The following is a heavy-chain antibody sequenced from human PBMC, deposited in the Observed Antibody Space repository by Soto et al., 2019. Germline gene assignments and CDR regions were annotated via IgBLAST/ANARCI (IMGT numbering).Heavy chain of an antibody. Sequence: QLQLQESGPGLVKPSETLSLTCTVSGGSISSSSYYWGWIRQPPGKGLEWIGSIYYSGSTYYNPSLKSRVTISVDTSKNQFSLKLSSVTAADTAVYYCARSRGTAMVIDWGQGTLVTVSS. V-gene: IGHV4-39*01. CDR2: IYYSGST. D-gene: IGHD5-18*01. CDR3: ARSRGTAMVID. CDR1: GGSISSSSYY. J-gene: IGHJ4*02.